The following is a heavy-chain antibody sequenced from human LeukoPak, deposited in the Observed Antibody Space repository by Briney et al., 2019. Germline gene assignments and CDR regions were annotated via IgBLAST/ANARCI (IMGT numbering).Heavy chain of an antibody. V-gene: IGHV4-39*01. D-gene: IGHD2-2*01. CDR1: GGSISSSSYY. Sequence: PSETLSLTCTVSGGSISSSSYYWGWIRQPPGKGLEWIGSIYYSGSTYYNPSLKSRVTISVDTSKNQFSLKLSSVTAAGTAVYYCAVLGYCSSTSCYFDAFDIWGQGTMVTVSS. CDR2: IYYSGST. J-gene: IGHJ3*02. CDR3: AVLGYCSSTSCYFDAFDI.